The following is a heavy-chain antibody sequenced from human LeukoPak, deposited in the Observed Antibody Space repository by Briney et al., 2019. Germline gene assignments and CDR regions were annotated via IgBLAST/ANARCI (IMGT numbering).Heavy chain of an antibody. CDR2: IYTSGST. J-gene: IGHJ4*02. CDR3: ARVRIGSGWYRSEIGY. D-gene: IGHD6-19*01. CDR1: GGSISSYY. V-gene: IGHV4-4*07. Sequence: SETLSLTCTVSGGSISSYYWSWIRQPAGKGLEWIGRIYTSGSTNYNPSLKSRVTMSVDTSKNQFSLKLSSVTAADTAVYYCARVRIGSGWYRSEIGYWGQGTLVTVSS.